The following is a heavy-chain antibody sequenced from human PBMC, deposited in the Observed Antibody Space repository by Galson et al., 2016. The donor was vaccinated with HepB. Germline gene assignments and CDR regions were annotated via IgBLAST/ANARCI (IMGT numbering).Heavy chain of an antibody. J-gene: IGHJ6*03. V-gene: IGHV3-13*05. D-gene: IGHD6-19*01. CDR1: GFTFSSYD. CDR3: ARGLSGWYSSMDV. CDR2: IGTTGDP. Sequence: SLRLSCAASGFTFSSYDMHWVRQTTGKGLEWVSAIGTTGDPYFPDSVKGRFTISRENAKNSLFLQMNSLRAGDTAVYYCARGLSGWYSSMDVWGNGTTVTVSS.